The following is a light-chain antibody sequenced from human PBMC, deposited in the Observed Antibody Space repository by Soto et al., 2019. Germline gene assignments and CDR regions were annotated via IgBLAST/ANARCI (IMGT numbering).Light chain of an antibody. J-gene: IGLJ3*02. Sequence: QSVLTQPPSASGTPGQWVTISCSGSSSNIGSNTVHWYQQLPGTAPRLLIYNNNQRPSGVPDRLSASKSGTSASLALTEVQSEDEADYYCASWDDSLNAWVFGGGT. CDR1: SSNIGSNT. CDR3: ASWDDSLNAWV. CDR2: NNN. V-gene: IGLV1-44*01.